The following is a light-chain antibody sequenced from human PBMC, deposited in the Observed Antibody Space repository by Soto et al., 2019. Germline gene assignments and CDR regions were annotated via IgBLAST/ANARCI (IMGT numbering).Light chain of an antibody. CDR1: SSNIGGNT. V-gene: IGLV1-44*01. CDR2: NND. Sequence: QPVLTQPPSASGAPGQRVTISCSGSSSNIGGNTVNWYQQLPEMAPKLLMYNNDERPSGVPDRFSGSKSGTSASLAISGLQSEDEADYYCAVWDDSLSVYVFGTGTKLTVL. J-gene: IGLJ1*01. CDR3: AVWDDSLSVYV.